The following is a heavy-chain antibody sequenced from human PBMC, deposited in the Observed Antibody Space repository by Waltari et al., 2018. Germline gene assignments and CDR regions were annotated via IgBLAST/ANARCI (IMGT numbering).Heavy chain of an antibody. Sequence: QVQLQESGPGLVKPSETLSLTCTVSGGSISSYYWSWIRQPPGKGLEWIGYIYYSGSTNYHPSLKSRVTISVDTSKNQFSLKLSSVTAADTAVYYCARGSGYCGGDCYSETYYFDYWGQGTLVTVSS. CDR2: IYYSGST. CDR1: GGSISSYY. CDR3: ARGSGYCGGDCYSETYYFDY. J-gene: IGHJ4*02. V-gene: IGHV4-59*01. D-gene: IGHD2-21*01.